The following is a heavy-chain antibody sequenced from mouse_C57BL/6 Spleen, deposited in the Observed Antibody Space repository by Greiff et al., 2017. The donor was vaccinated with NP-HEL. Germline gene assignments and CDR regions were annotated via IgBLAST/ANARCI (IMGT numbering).Heavy chain of an antibody. V-gene: IGHV1-53*01. Sequence: QVQLQQPGTELVKPGASVKLSCKASGYTFTSYWMHWVKQRPEQGLEWIGNINPSNGGTNYNEKFKSKATLTVDKSSSTAYMQLSSLTSEDSAVYYCERGLPSDWYFDVWGTGTTVTVSS. CDR1: GYTFTSYW. J-gene: IGHJ1*03. CDR2: INPSNGGT. CDR3: ERGLPSDWYFDV. D-gene: IGHD3-1*01.